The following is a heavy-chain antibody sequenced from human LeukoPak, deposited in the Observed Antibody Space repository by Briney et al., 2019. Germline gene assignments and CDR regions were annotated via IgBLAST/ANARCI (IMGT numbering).Heavy chain of an antibody. CDR1: GFTFSSYA. V-gene: IGHV3-23*01. J-gene: IGHJ4*02. CDR3: AKFIRFLEWSTYFDY. Sequence: GGSLRLSCAASGFTFSSYAMSWVRQAPGKGLEWVSAISGSGGSTYYADSVKGRFTISRDNSKNTLHLQMNSLRAEDTAVYYCAKFIRFLEWSTYFDYWGQGTLVTVSS. D-gene: IGHD3-3*01. CDR2: ISGSGGST.